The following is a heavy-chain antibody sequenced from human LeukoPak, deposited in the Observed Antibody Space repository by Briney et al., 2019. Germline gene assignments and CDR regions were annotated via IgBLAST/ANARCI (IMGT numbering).Heavy chain of an antibody. Sequence: PGGSLRLSCAASGFTFNTYDMHWVRQAPGKGLEWVAFVRFDGTNTYYADSVKGRFTLSRDNSKNTLYLQMNSLRAEDTAVYYCAKGATPFSSLAFFDSWGQGTLVTVSS. CDR3: AKGATPFSSLAFFDS. V-gene: IGHV3-30*02. CDR1: GFTFNTYD. J-gene: IGHJ4*02. CDR2: VRFDGTNT. D-gene: IGHD3-16*01.